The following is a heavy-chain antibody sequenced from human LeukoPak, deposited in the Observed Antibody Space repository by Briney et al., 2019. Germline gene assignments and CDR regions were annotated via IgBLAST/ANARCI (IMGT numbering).Heavy chain of an antibody. CDR1: GYTFTASY. J-gene: IGHJ4*02. D-gene: IGHD3-9*01. CDR3: ARGGYDILTGSYRVRYYFDY. CDR2: MNPNSGDI. Sequence: ASVTVSCKASGYTFTASYIHWVRLAPGQGLEWMGWMNPNSGDIHYAQKFQGRVTMTRDTSISTAYMDLSRLGSDDTAVYYCARGGYDILTGSYRVRYYFDYWGQGTLVTVSS. V-gene: IGHV1-2*02.